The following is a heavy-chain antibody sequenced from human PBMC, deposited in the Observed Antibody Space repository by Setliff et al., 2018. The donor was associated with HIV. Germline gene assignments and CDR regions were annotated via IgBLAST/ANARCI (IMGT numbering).Heavy chain of an antibody. CDR3: AREYDVLLWIGSQYGRGNLDS. CDR1: GYILTSHY. V-gene: IGHV1-46*01. D-gene: IGHD3-10*01. J-gene: IGHJ4*02. CDR2: INPSVGST. Sequence: ASVNVSCKASGYILTSHYMHWVRQAPGQGLEWMGIINPSVGSTSYAQKFQGRVTMTRDTSTSTVYMELSSLRSEDTAVYYCAREYDVLLWIGSQYGRGNLDSWGQGTPVTVSS.